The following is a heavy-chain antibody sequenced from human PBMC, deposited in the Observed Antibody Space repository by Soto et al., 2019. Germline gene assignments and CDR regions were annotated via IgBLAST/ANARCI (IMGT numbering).Heavy chain of an antibody. D-gene: IGHD4-4*01. V-gene: IGHV2-5*02. Sequence: QITLKESGPTLVKPTQTLTLTCSFSGFSLSTTGVSVGWIRQPPGKTLQCLVLIYWDDDKRYSPSLKSRLTTTTDTSKNQVVLTMTDMDSVDTATYYCAHRVDYRCSRNTGSLDYWCQGTLVPVSS. CDR3: AHRVDYRCSRNTGSLDY. CDR2: IYWDDDK. J-gene: IGHJ4*02. CDR1: GFSLSTTGVS.